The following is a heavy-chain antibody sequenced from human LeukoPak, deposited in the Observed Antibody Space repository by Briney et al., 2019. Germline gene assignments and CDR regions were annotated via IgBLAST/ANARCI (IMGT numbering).Heavy chain of an antibody. D-gene: IGHD3-10*01. CDR2: IKSKTDGGTT. J-gene: IGHJ4*02. CDR3: ARARGGVRGVTDY. CDR1: GFTFSNAW. V-gene: IGHV3-15*07. Sequence: GGSLRLSCAASGFTFSNAWMNWVRQAPGKGLEWVGRIKSKTDGGTTDYAAPVKGRFTISRDDSKNTLYLQMNSLKTEDTAVYYCARARGGVRGVTDYWGQGTLVTVSS.